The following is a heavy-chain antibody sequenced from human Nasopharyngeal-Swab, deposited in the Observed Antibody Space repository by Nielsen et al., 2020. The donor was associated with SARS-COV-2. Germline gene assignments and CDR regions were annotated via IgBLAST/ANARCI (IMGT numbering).Heavy chain of an antibody. J-gene: IGHJ3*01. CDR3: ARDSLLYCNSLTCSGVEGFDL. V-gene: IGHV1-18*01. CDR2: ISVHNGRT. Sequence: ASVKVSCKTSGYIFTGYGLSWVRQAPGQGLEWMGWISVHNGRTNYAQKFQDRVTVTADTSTFTAYMELRSLRSDDTAAYYCARDSLLYCNSLTCSGVEGFDLWGQGTMVIVSS. CDR1: GYIFTGYG. D-gene: IGHD2/OR15-2a*01.